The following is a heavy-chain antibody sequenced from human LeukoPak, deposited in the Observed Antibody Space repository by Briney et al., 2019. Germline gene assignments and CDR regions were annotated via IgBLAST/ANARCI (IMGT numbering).Heavy chain of an antibody. V-gene: IGHV3-21*01. CDR2: ISSSSSYI. D-gene: IGHD6-19*01. CDR3: AREVRQWLVRVHDAFDI. CDR1: GFTFSSYS. Sequence: PGGSLRLSCAASGFTFSSYSMNWVRQAPGKGLEWVSSISSSSSYIYYADSVKGRFTISRDNAKNSLYLQMNSLRAEDTAVYYCAREVRQWLVRVHDAFDIWGQGTMVTVSS. J-gene: IGHJ3*02.